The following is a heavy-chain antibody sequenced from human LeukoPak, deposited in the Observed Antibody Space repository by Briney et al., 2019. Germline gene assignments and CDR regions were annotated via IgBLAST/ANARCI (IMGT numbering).Heavy chain of an antibody. J-gene: IGHJ6*02. CDR3: AREGYGSGAIYYYYYGMDV. Sequence: ASVKVSCKASGYTFTGYYMHWVRQAPGQGLEWMGWINPNSGGTNYAQKFQGWVTMTRDTSISTAYMELSRLRSDDTAVYYCAREGYGSGAIYYYYYGMDVWGQGTTVTVSS. V-gene: IGHV1-2*04. CDR1: GYTFTGYY. CDR2: INPNSGGT. D-gene: IGHD3-10*01.